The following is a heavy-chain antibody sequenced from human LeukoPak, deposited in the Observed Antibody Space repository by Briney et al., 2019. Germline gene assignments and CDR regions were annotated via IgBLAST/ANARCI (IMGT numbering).Heavy chain of an antibody. CDR1: GFTFSSYA. CDR3: ARDLVIVGIGLDD. J-gene: IGHJ4*02. D-gene: IGHD3-22*01. CDR2: ISGSGGST. V-gene: IGHV3-23*01. Sequence: GGSLRLSCAASGFTFSSYAMSWVRQAPGKGLEWVSAISGSGGSTYYADSVKGRFTISRDNSKNTLHLQMNSLRAEDTAVYYCARDLVIVGIGLDDWGQGTLVTVSS.